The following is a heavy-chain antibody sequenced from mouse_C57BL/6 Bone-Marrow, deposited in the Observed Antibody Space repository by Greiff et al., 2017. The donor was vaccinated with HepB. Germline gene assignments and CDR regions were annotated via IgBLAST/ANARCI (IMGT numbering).Heavy chain of an antibody. CDR1: GFTFSSYG. CDR3: ARSYYGSSPYYAMDY. Sequence: EVKLVESGGDLVKPGGSLKLSCAASGFTFSSYGMSWVRQTPDKRLEWVATISSGGSYTYYPDSVKGRFTISRDNAKNTLYLQMSSLKSEDTAMYYCARSYYGSSPYYAMDYWGQGTSVTVSS. V-gene: IGHV5-6*01. D-gene: IGHD1-1*01. J-gene: IGHJ4*01. CDR2: ISSGGSYT.